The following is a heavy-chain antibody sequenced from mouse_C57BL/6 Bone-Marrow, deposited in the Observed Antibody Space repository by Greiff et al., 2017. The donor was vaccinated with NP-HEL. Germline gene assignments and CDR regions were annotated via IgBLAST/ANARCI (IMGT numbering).Heavy chain of an antibody. CDR1: YTFSRRLH. CDR2: GLGLEWIG. J-gene: IGHJ4*01. Sequence: VQLVESGPELARPWASVKISCQAFYTFSRRLHFAIRDTNYWMQWVKQRPGLGLEWIGAIYPGNGDTSYNQKFKGKATLTADKSSNTAYMQLSSLTTEDSAIYYCAIPGSSLYYYAMDYWGQGTSVTVSS. CDR3: TEDSAIYYCAIPGSSLYYYAMDY. D-gene: IGHD1-1*01. V-gene: IGHV1-87*01.